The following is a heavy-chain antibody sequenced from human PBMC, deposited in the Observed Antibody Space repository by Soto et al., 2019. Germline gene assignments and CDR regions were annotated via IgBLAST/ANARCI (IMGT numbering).Heavy chain of an antibody. CDR2: IYYSGST. V-gene: IGHV4-39*01. D-gene: IGHD4-17*01. Sequence: QLQLQESGPGLVKPSETLSLTCTVSGGSISSSSYYWGWIRQPPGKGLEWIGSIYYSGSTYYNPSLKSRVTISVDTSTNQFSLKLSSVTAADTAVYYCARSSPYGDYGYFQHWGQGTLVTVSS. J-gene: IGHJ1*01. CDR1: GGSISSSSYY. CDR3: ARSSPYGDYGYFQH.